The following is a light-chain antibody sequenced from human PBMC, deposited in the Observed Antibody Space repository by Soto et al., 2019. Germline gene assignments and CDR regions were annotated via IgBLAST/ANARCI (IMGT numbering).Light chain of an antibody. CDR2: EVS. J-gene: IGLJ3*02. Sequence: QSALTQPASVSGSPGQSITISCTGTSSDVGGYNYVSWYQQHPGKAPKLMIYEVSNRPSGVSNRFSGSKSGNPASLTISGLQAEDEADYYCTSYTTSSTHWVFGGGTKLTVL. CDR1: SSDVGGYNY. CDR3: TSYTTSSTHWV. V-gene: IGLV2-14*01.